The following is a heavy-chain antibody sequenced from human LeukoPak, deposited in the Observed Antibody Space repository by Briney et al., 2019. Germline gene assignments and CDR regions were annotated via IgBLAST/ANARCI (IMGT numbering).Heavy chain of an antibody. CDR3: AKGRDGFNPDY. J-gene: IGHJ4*02. CDR2: IDPNSGGT. D-gene: IGHD5-24*01. V-gene: IGHV1-2*06. Sequence: ASVKVSCKASGYTFTGYYMHWVRQAPGQGLEWMGRIDPNSGGTNYAQKFQGRVTMTGDTSISTAYMEPSRLRSDDTALYYCAKGRDGFNPDYWGQGTLVTVSS. CDR1: GYTFTGYY.